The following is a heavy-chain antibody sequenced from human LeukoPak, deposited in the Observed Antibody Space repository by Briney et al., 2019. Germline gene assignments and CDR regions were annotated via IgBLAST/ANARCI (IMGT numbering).Heavy chain of an antibody. CDR3: SRGTYPYSSDT. CDR1: GFTFSDYY. V-gene: IGHV3-74*01. CDR2: INGDGSRT. D-gene: IGHD3-10*01. Sequence: GGSLRLSCAASGFTFSDYYMHWVRQAPGKGLLWISHINGDGSRTGYADSVKGRFTISRDNAKNILYLKMNSLRAEDTAVYYCSRGTYPYSSDTWGQGALVTVSS. J-gene: IGHJ5*02.